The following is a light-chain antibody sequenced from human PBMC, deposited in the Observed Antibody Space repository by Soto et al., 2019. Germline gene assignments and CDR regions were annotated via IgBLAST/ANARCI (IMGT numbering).Light chain of an antibody. J-gene: IGKJ5*01. V-gene: IGKV3-20*01. CDR2: DTS. Sequence: EIALTQSPGTLSLSPGERATLSCRASQTLSNSFIAWYQHKHGQAPRLLVYDTSTRATGIPDRYSGSGSGTDGTITISRLEPEDFAVFFCQQYGTSEIIFGQGTRLEIK. CDR1: QTLSNSF. CDR3: QQYGTSEII.